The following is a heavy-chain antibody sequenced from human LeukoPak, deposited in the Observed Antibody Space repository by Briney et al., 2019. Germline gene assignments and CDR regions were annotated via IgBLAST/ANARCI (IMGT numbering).Heavy chain of an antibody. CDR3: ARVPVVTQYYGMDV. D-gene: IGHD4-23*01. V-gene: IGHV1-69*13. Sequence: GASVKVSCKASGGTFSSYAISWVRQAPGQGLEWMGGIIPIFGTANYAQKFQGRVTITADESTSTAYMELSSLRSEDTAVYYCARVPVVTQYYGMDVWGQGTTVTVSS. CDR2: IIPIFGTA. J-gene: IGHJ6*02. CDR1: GGTFSSYA.